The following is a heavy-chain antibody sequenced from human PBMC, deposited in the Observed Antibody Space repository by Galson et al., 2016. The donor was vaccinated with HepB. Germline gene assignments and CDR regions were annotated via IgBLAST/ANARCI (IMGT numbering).Heavy chain of an antibody. V-gene: IGHV3-30-3*01. CDR1: GFTFSSYS. J-gene: IGHJ4*02. D-gene: IGHD3-10*01. CDR2: ISDDGNNE. Sequence: SLRLSCAASGFTFSSYSMYWVRQAPGKGLEWVAVISDDGNNEFYAASVKGRFTISRDNSNNTMYLHMNSLRVEDTAVYYCARDSIRGVIVSYIYYWGQGTLVTVSS. CDR3: ARDSIRGVIVSYIYY.